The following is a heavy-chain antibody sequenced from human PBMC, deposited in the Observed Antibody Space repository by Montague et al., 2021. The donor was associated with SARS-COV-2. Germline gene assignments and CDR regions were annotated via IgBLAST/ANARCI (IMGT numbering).Heavy chain of an antibody. Sequence: TLSLTCTVSGGSISSGSYYWSWIRQPAGKGLEWIGRIYTSGSTNYNPSLKSRVTISVDTSKNQFSLKLSSVTAADTAVYYCARVSRGTIFGVVIRPYYYMDVWGQGTPVTVSS. CDR3: ARVSRGTIFGVVIRPYYYMDV. D-gene: IGHD3-3*01. CDR1: GGSISSGSYY. J-gene: IGHJ6*03. V-gene: IGHV4-61*02. CDR2: IYTSGST.